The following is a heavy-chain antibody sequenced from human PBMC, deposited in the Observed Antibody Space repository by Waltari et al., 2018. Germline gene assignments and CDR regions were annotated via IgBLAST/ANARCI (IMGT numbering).Heavy chain of an antibody. CDR1: GFTFSSYA. Sequence: QVQLVESGGGVVQPGRSLRLSCAASGFTFSSYAMHWVRQAPGKGLEWVAVISYDGSNKYYADSVKGRFTISRDNSKNTLYLQMNSLRAEDTAVYYCARAVDVETFDYWGQGTLVTVSS. CDR3: ARAVDVETFDY. V-gene: IGHV3-30-3*01. CDR2: ISYDGSNK. J-gene: IGHJ4*02. D-gene: IGHD5-18*01.